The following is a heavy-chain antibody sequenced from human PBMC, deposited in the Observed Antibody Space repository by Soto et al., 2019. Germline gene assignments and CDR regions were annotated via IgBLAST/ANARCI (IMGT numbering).Heavy chain of an antibody. Sequence: QVQLVQSGAEVKKSGSSVKVSCMASGGTFSSYTISWVRQAPGQGLEWMGRIIPILGIAIYAQKFQGRVTITADKFTSTAYMELSSLRSEDTAVYYCASSQGGVLDYWGQGTLVTVSS. CDR3: ASSQGGVLDY. CDR2: IIPILGIA. CDR1: GGTFSSYT. V-gene: IGHV1-69*02. J-gene: IGHJ4*02. D-gene: IGHD3-10*01.